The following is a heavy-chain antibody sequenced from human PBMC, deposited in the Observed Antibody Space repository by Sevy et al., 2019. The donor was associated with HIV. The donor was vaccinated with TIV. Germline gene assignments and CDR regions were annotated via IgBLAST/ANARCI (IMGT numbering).Heavy chain of an antibody. CDR1: GFTFSANW. CDR3: AHETFGRFES. V-gene: IGHV3-7*01. J-gene: IGHJ4*02. D-gene: IGHD3-16*01. Sequence: GGSLRLSCAASGFTFSANWMNWVRQAPGKGLEWVANIKGDGSDKHYVDSVEGRFTISRDNAKNLLYLQMNSLRVDDTAVYYCAHETFGRFESWGQGPLVTVSS. CDR2: IKGDGSDK.